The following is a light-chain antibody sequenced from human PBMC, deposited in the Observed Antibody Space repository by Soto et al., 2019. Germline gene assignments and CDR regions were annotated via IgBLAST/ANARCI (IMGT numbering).Light chain of an antibody. J-gene: IGKJ4*01. CDR3: HLYAKLPLT. CDR2: DAS. Sequence: INMTMSPSGEFGSKGERVSITCQASQDFSNYLNWYQQKPGKAPKLLIYDASNLETGVPSRFSGSGSGTDFTFTISSLQPEDIIPDYSHLYAKLPLTFGGGTKVDIK. V-gene: IGKV1-33*01. CDR1: QDFSNY.